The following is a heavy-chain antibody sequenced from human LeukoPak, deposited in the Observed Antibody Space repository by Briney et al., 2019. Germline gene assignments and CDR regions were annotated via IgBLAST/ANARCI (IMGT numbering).Heavy chain of an antibody. CDR2: IWYDGSKT. Sequence: GGSLRLSCGASGFTFSRRGMHWVRQAPGKGLEWVAVIWYDGSKTYYADSVKGRFTISRDNSKNTLYLQMNSLSAEDTAVYYCVRLSTFKVGSTAYDAFDLWGQGTIVTVSS. J-gene: IGHJ3*01. V-gene: IGHV3-33*01. CDR1: GFTFSRRG. CDR3: VRLSTFKVGSTAYDAFDL. D-gene: IGHD1-26*01.